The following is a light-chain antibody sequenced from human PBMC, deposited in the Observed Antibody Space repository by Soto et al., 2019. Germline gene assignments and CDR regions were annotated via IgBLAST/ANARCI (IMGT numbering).Light chain of an antibody. CDR1: QSITTY. Sequence: DIQMTQSPSSLSASVGDRVTITCRASQSITTYLNWYQQKPGKAPKPLIFAASSLQSGVPSRFSGSGSGTDFTLTISSLKPEDFATYYCQHSYSPPWTFGQGTKVEIK. V-gene: IGKV1-39*01. CDR2: AAS. CDR3: QHSYSPPWT. J-gene: IGKJ1*01.